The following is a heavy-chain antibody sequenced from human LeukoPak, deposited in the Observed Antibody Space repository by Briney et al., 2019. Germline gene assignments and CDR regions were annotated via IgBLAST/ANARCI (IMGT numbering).Heavy chain of an antibody. Sequence: GGTLRLSCAASGFTFSSYSMNWVRQAPGKGLEWVANIKEDGSDKYYVDSVKGRFTISRDNAKNSLYLQMNSLRAEDTAVYYCARYCSGGSSFDYWGQGTLVTVSS. CDR3: ARYCSGGSSFDY. D-gene: IGHD2-15*01. V-gene: IGHV3-7*04. CDR1: GFTFSSYS. J-gene: IGHJ4*02. CDR2: IKEDGSDK.